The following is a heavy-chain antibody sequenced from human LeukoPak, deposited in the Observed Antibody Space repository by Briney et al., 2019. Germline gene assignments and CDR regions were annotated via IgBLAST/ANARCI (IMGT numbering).Heavy chain of an antibody. V-gene: IGHV3-30*18. D-gene: IGHD3-10*01. J-gene: IGHJ4*02. CDR3: AKDRRYYGSGSYMDY. CDR1: GFTFSSYG. CDR2: ISYDGSNK. Sequence: GRSLRLSCAASGFTFSSYGMHWVRQAPGKGLEWVAVISYDGSNKYYADSAKGRFTISRDNSKNTLYLQMNSLRAEDTAVYYCAKDRRYYGSGSYMDYWGQGTLVTVSS.